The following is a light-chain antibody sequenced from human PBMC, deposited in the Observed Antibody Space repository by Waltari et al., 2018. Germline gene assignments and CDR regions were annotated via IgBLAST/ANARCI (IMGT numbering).Light chain of an antibody. CDR3: AAWDDSLHGHWV. V-gene: IGLV1-44*01. CDR2: RSD. J-gene: IGLJ3*02. Sequence: QSVLTQPPSASGTPGQRVTISCSGSSSNIGDNVVNWYQKLPGKAPTLLIYRSDQRHAWVPDRFSCSKSGTIASLAISGLQSADEGDYYCAAWDDSLHGHWVFGGVTKVTVL. CDR1: SSNIGDNV.